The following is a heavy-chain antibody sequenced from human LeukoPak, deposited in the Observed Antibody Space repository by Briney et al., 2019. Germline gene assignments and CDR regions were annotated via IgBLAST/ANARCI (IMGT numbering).Heavy chain of an antibody. CDR1: GFTFSSYE. J-gene: IGHJ6*03. V-gene: IGHV3-48*03. D-gene: IGHD6-6*01. Sequence: GGSLRLSCAASGFTFSSYEMNWVRQAPGKGLEWVSYISSSGSTIYYADSVKGRFTISRDNAKNSLYLQMNSLRAEDTAVYYCARVPSIAARPRYYYYMDVWGKGTTVTVSS. CDR2: ISSSGSTI. CDR3: ARVPSIAARPRYYYYMDV.